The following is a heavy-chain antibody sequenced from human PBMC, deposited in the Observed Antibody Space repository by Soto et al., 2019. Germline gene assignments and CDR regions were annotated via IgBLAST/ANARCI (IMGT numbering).Heavy chain of an antibody. V-gene: IGHV4-30-4*01. CDR3: ARHSGGYNGFDFSY. Sequence: SETLSLTCTVSGGSISSGDYYLSWIRQPPGKGLEWIGYIYDSGSTNYNPSLKSRVTISVDTSKNQFSLSLTSVTAADTAVYYCARHSGGYNGFDFSYWGQGALVTVSS. CDR1: GGSISSGDYY. D-gene: IGHD5-12*01. J-gene: IGHJ4*02. CDR2: IYDSGST.